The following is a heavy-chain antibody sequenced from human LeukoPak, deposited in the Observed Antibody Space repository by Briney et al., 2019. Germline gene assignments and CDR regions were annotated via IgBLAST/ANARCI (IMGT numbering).Heavy chain of an antibody. CDR3: ARDRSYYSDTGTDY. CDR2: IHTIGNT. J-gene: IGHJ4*02. Sequence: SETLFLTCTVSGVSISRGSHYWSWIRQPAGKGLEWIGRIHTIGNTNYSPSLWRRVTISVDTSKNQFSLRLHSVTAADTAVYYCARDRSYYSDTGTDYWGQGALVTVSS. V-gene: IGHV4-61*02. CDR1: GVSISRGSHY. D-gene: IGHD3-22*01.